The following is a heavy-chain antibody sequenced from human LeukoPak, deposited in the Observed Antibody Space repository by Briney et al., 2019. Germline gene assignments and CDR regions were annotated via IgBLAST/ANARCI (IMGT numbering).Heavy chain of an antibody. J-gene: IGHJ4*02. V-gene: IGHV3-30*02. D-gene: IGHD6-19*01. CDR3: AKDANSGWSYFDY. CDR1: GFIFSNYG. Sequence: PGGSLRLTCAASGFIFSNYGMHWVRQAPGRGLEWLAFIRSDGSNEYYADSVKGRFTISRDNSKNTMYLQMNSLRAEDTAVYYCAKDANSGWSYFDYWGQGTLVTVSS. CDR2: IRSDGSNE.